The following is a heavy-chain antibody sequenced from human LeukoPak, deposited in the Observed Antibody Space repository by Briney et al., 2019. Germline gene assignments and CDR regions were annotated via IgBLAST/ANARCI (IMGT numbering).Heavy chain of an antibody. D-gene: IGHD3-16*02. Sequence: GGSVRLSCAASGFTFSSYGMHWVREAPGKGLEWVAVISYDGSNKYYADSVKGRFTISRDNSKNTLYLQMNSLRAEDTAVYYCAKNRLGYYDYVWGSYRAFDYWGQGTLVTVSS. CDR3: AKNRLGYYDYVWGSYRAFDY. J-gene: IGHJ4*02. CDR2: ISYDGSNK. V-gene: IGHV3-30*18. CDR1: GFTFSSYG.